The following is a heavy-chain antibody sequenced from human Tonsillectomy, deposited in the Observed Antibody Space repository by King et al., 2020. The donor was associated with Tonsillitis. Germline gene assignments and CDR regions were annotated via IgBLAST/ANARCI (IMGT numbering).Heavy chain of an antibody. Sequence: VQLVESGGGLVKPGGSLRLSCAASGFTFSTYNMNWVRQAPGKGLEWVSSISSGSTYIYYAGSVEGRFTISRDNAKNSLYLQMNSLRAEDTAVNDCKAEHEADMTFGGEGTLVTVSS. V-gene: IGHV3-21*01. CDR1: GFTFSTYN. CDR2: ISSGSTYI. D-gene: IGHD2-15*01. CDR3: KAEHEADMTF. J-gene: IGHJ4*02.